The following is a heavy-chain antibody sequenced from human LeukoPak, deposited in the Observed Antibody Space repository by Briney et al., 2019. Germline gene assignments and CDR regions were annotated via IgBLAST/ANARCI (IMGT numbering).Heavy chain of an antibody. CDR2: IYSSGST. D-gene: IGHD4-23*01. CDR3: ARGGKATVVTM. CDR1: GGSINSYY. V-gene: IGHV4-4*07. J-gene: IGHJ4*02. Sequence: KTPETLSLTCTVSGGSINSYYWSWIRQPAGKGLEWIGRIYSSGSTNYNPSLKSRVSMSVDTSKNQFSLKLTSVTAADTAVYYCARGGKATVVTMWGQGILVTVSS.